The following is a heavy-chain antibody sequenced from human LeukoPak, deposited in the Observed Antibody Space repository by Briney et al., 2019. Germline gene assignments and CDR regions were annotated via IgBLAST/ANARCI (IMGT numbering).Heavy chain of an antibody. CDR1: GGSFSGYY. J-gene: IGHJ4*02. D-gene: IGHD1-26*01. CDR2: INHSGST. CDR3: ARAKDPREVDY. Sequence: SSETLSLTCAVYGGSFSGYYWSWIRQPPGKGLEWIGEINHSGSTNYNPSLKSRVTISVDTSKNQFSLKLSSVTAADTAVYYCARAKDPREVDYWGQGTLVTVSS. V-gene: IGHV4-34*01.